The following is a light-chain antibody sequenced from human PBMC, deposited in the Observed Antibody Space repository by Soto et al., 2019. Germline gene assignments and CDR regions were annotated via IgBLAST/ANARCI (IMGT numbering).Light chain of an antibody. V-gene: IGLV4-69*01. Sequence: QSVLTQPPSASASLGASVKLTCTLSSGHNSYAIAWHQQQPEKGPRYLMTLNSDGSHSKGDGIPDRFSGSSSGAERYLTISSLQSEDEDDYYCQTWSTDIRVFGGGTKLTVL. J-gene: IGLJ3*02. CDR2: LNSDGSH. CDR3: QTWSTDIRV. CDR1: SGHNSYA.